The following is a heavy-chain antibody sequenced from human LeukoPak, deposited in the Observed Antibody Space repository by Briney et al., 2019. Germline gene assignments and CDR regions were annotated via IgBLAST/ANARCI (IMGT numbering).Heavy chain of an antibody. CDR2: IDTTTGNP. CDR3: VRGTPTPGMDY. V-gene: IGHV7-4-1*02. Sequence: GASVKVSCKASGYPFSAYFLNWVRQAPGQGLEWMGNIDTTTGNPRYAQDFTGRFVFSLDTSVSTAYLQITSLKADDTAAYYCVRGTPTPGMDYWGQGTQVTVSS. J-gene: IGHJ4*02. D-gene: IGHD3-10*01. CDR1: GYPFSAYF.